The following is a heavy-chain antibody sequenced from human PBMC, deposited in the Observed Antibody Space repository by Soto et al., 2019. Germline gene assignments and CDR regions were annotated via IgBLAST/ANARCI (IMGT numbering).Heavy chain of an antibody. CDR3: ARDRKLVIPGNYYCYGMDV. CDR2: ISSSGTI. D-gene: IGHD3-10*01. J-gene: IGHJ6*02. CDR1: GGSVRDYF. Sequence: SETLSLTCSVSGGSVRDYFWAWVRQPPGKGLEWIAYISSSGTINYNSSLKSRVTISLETSRNHFSLKLSSVTTADTAVYFCARDRKLVIPGNYYCYGMDVWGQGTTVTVSS. V-gene: IGHV4-59*02.